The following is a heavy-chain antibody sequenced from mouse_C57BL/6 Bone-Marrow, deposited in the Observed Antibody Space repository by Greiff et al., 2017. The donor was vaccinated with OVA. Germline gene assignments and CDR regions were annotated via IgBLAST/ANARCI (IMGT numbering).Heavy chain of an antibody. CDR2: IWSGGST. CDR1: GFSLTSYG. V-gene: IGHV2-2*01. J-gene: IGHJ3*01. CDR3: ARKSTMYGGFAY. D-gene: IGHD1-1*01. Sequence: QVQLQESGPGLVQPSQSLSITCTVSGFSLTSYGVHWVRQSPGKGLEWLGVIWSGGSTDYNAAFISRLSISKDNSKSQVFFKMNSLQADDTAIYYCARKSTMYGGFAYWGQGTLVTVSA.